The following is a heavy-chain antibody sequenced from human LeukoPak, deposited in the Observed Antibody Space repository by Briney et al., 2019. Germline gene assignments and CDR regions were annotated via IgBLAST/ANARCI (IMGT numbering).Heavy chain of an antibody. Sequence: GRSLRLSCAASGFTFSSYNMNWVRQAPGKGLEWVSSITSSSYIYYADSMKGRFTISRDNAKNSLYLQMNSLRAEDTAVYYCARDIQLDDAFDIWGQGTMVTVSS. CDR1: GFTFSSYN. CDR3: ARDIQLDDAFDI. J-gene: IGHJ3*02. D-gene: IGHD6-13*01. CDR2: ITSSSYI. V-gene: IGHV3-21*01.